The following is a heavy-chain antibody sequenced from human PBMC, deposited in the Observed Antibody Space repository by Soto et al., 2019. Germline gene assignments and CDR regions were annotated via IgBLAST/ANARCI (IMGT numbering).Heavy chain of an antibody. V-gene: IGHV4-4*02. CDR1: GGSITNTNW. J-gene: IGHJ6*02. Sequence: LSLTCAVSGGSITNTNWWTWVRQPPGKGLEWIGEINHSGSTNYNPPLKSRVTISIDKPKNQFSLKLISVTAADTAVYYCALGTGYYYHYGIDVWGQGTTVTVSS. CDR3: ALGTGYYYHYGIDV. D-gene: IGHD1-1*01. CDR2: INHSGST.